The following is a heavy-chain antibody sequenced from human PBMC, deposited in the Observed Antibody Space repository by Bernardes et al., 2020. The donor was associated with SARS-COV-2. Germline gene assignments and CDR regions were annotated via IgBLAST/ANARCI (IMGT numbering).Heavy chain of an antibody. CDR2: TYYRSKWYT. CDR3: ARDSWGTVDAFHI. V-gene: IGHV6-1*01. Sequence: SQTLSLTCAISGDRVSSNSAAWNWIRQSPWRGLEWLGRTYYRSKWYTDYAVSVKSRITINPDTSKNQFSLQLNSVTPEDTAVYYCARDSWGTVDAFHIWGQGTMVTVSS. J-gene: IGHJ3*02. CDR1: GDRVSSNSAA. D-gene: IGHD3-16*01.